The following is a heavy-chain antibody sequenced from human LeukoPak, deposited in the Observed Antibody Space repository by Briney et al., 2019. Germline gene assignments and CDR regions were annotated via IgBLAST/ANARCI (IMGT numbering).Heavy chain of an antibody. D-gene: IGHD3-10*01. J-gene: IGHJ5*02. Sequence: GGSLSLTCAASGFTFSNAWMTWVRQPPGKGLEWVGHVKSKAGGGTTDYVGPVKGRFSISREESKNTLYLQMNSLKTEDTAVYYCTTGALWFGEKLGGSPWGQGTLVTVSS. CDR3: TTGALWFGEKLGGSP. CDR1: GFTFSNAW. V-gene: IGHV3-15*01. CDR2: VKSKAGGGTT.